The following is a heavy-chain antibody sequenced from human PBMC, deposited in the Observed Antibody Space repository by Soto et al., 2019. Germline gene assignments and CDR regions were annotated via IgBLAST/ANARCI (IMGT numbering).Heavy chain of an antibody. D-gene: IGHD3-10*01. CDR1: GFTFSSYA. Sequence: QVQLVESGGGVVQPGRSLRLSCAASGFTFSSYAMHWVRQAPGKGLEWVAVISYDGSNKYYADSVKGRFTISRDNSKITLYLQMNSLRAEDTAVYYCARGAYYGSGSYPFDYWGQGTLVTVSS. J-gene: IGHJ4*02. V-gene: IGHV3-30-3*01. CDR2: ISYDGSNK. CDR3: ARGAYYGSGSYPFDY.